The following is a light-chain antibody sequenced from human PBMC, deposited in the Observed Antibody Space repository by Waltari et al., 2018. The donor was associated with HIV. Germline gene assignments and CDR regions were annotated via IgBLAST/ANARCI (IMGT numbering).Light chain of an antibody. J-gene: IGLJ2*01. Sequence: QSALTPPPSASGSPGQPVTISCTGTSSHIGGYEYVSWYQQHPGKAPKFMMYELGPRPSGVPFRGSGSRSGDTASPTVSGLQAEDEAYYDCSEYAVSDNYVVFGGGTKLTVL. CDR1: SSHIGGYEY. CDR2: ELG. V-gene: IGLV2-8*01. CDR3: SEYAVSDNYVV.